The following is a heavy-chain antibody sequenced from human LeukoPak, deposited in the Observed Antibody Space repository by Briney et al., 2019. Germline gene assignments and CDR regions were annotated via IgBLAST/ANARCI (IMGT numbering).Heavy chain of an antibody. CDR3: ARAGVAAAAVDY. CDR1: GFTFSNYW. V-gene: IGHV3-33*08. J-gene: IGHJ4*02. CDR2: IWYDGSNK. D-gene: IGHD6-13*01. Sequence: GGSLRLSCAASGFTFSNYWMHWVRQAPGKGLEWVAVIWYDGSNKYYADSVKGRFTISRDNSKNTLYLEMHSLRAEDTAVYYCARAGVAAAAVDYWGQGTLVTVSS.